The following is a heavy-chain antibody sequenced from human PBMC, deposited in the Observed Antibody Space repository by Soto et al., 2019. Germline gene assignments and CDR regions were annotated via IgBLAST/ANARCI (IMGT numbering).Heavy chain of an antibody. CDR1: GYNFTTFW. D-gene: IGHD3-22*01. V-gene: IGHV5-51*01. CDR3: ARQIYDSDTGPNFQYYFDS. Sequence: GESLKISCKGSGYNFTTFWIGWVRQMPGKGLEWMGIIYPGDSETKYSPDFEGQVTISADRSTNTAYLQWRSLRASDTAMYYCARQIYDSDTGPNFQYYFDSWGQGTPVTVSS. CDR2: IYPGDSET. J-gene: IGHJ4*02.